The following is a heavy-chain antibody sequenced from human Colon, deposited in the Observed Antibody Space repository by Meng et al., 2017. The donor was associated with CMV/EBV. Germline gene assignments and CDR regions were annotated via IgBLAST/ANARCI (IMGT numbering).Heavy chain of an antibody. Sequence: SLKISCAASGFTLGDYYVDWVRQAPGKGLEWVGRTRNKANRYSTEYAASVQGRFTISRDDSKNSVYLQMNSLNSEDTALYFCARGLLTNHYYGWDVWGQGTTVTVSS. J-gene: IGHJ6*02. V-gene: IGHV3-72*01. CDR2: TRNKANRYST. CDR3: ARGLLTNHYYGWDV. D-gene: IGHD2-21*02. CDR1: GFTLGDYY.